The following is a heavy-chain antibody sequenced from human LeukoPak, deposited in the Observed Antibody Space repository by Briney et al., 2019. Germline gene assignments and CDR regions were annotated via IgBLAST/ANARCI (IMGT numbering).Heavy chain of an antibody. J-gene: IGHJ6*03. CDR3: ARELVNFKGYYYMDV. CDR2: IYYSGST. V-gene: IGHV4-59*01. CDR1: GGSISSYY. Sequence: SETLSLTCTVSGGSISSYYWSWIRQPPGKGLERIGYIYYSGSTNYNPSLKSRVTISVDTSKNQFSLKLSSVTAADTAVYYCARELVNFKGYYYMDVWGKGTTVTVSS. D-gene: IGHD6-6*01.